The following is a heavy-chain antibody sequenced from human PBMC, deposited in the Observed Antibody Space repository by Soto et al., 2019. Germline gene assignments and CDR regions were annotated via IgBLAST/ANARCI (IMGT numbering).Heavy chain of an antibody. CDR2: IHYSGRT. Sequence: QVQLQESGPGLVKPSETLSLTCSVSNGSISGFYWTWIRQPPGKILGRIGYIHYSGRTDYNPSLTSRATMSVDTSKNQFSLNLKSITAADTAVYYCVRVGVGIGNHFDSWGRGTLVTVSS. CDR1: NGSISGFY. CDR3: VRVGVGIGNHFDS. J-gene: IGHJ4*02. D-gene: IGHD1-26*01. V-gene: IGHV4-59*12.